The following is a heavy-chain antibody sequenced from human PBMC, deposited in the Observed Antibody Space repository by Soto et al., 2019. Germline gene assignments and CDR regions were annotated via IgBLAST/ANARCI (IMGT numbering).Heavy chain of an antibody. D-gene: IGHD3-22*01. Sequence: PGWSLRLSCASSVFAFSSAWMSWVRQAPGKGLEWVGRLKSEAAGGTTDYAAPVKGRFTISRDDSKNTLYLQMNSLKTDDTAVYYCSYDSSRGDYWGLGTLVTVSS. V-gene: IGHV3-15*01. CDR2: LKSEAAGGTT. CDR1: VFAFSSAW. CDR3: SYDSSRGDY. J-gene: IGHJ4*02.